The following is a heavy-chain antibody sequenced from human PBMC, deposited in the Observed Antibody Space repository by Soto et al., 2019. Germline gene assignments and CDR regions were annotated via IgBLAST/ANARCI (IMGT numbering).Heavy chain of an antibody. D-gene: IGHD4-17*01. CDR1: GVSISGYH. V-gene: IGHV4-59*08. Sequence: QVQLQESGPGLVKPSGTLSLTCVVSGVSISGYHWGWIRQSPGKGLEWVVYIYNSGTTKYNASLESRLTISVDTSKNQFSMRLRSMTAADTAVDYCARMTTLTLYYYFDLWGRGTPVIVSS. J-gene: IGHJ2*01. CDR2: IYNSGTT. CDR3: ARMTTLTLYYYFDL.